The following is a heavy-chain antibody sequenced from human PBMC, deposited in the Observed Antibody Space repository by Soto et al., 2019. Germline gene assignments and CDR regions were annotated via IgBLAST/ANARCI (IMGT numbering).Heavy chain of an antibody. Sequence: GASVKVSCKTSGYTFTVNFIHWARQAPGQGLEWMGWVNPNSGVTKYAQRFQGRVTMTRDTSITTAYMELSSLTSDDTALYYCARESFGSGGPWIGMDVWGQGTTVTVSS. D-gene: IGHD2-2*03. CDR3: ARESFGSGGPWIGMDV. CDR2: VNPNSGVT. J-gene: IGHJ6*02. V-gene: IGHV1-2*02. CDR1: GYTFTVNF.